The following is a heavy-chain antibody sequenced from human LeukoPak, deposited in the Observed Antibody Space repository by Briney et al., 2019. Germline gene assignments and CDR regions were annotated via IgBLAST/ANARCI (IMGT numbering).Heavy chain of an antibody. Sequence: ASVKVSCKASGYTFTSYAMHWVRQAPGQRLEWMGWSNAGNGNTKYSQEFQGRVTITRDTSASTAYMELSSLRSEDTAVYYCATTSSLVPAANTEVTWGQGTLVTVSS. J-gene: IGHJ4*02. CDR1: GYTFTSYA. CDR3: ATTSSLVPAANTEVT. V-gene: IGHV1-3*02. CDR2: SNAGNGNT. D-gene: IGHD2-2*01.